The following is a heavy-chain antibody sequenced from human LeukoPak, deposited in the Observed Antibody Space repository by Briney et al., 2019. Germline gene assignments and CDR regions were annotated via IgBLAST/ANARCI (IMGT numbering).Heavy chain of an antibody. Sequence: GASVKVSCKASGYTFTGYYMHWVRQAPGQGLEWMGWINPNSGGTNYAQKFQGRVTMTRDTSISTAYMELSRLRSDDTAVYYCARASPDSSGWVDYWGQGTLVTVSS. CDR2: INPNSGGT. J-gene: IGHJ4*02. D-gene: IGHD6-19*01. CDR1: GYTFTGYY. V-gene: IGHV1-2*02. CDR3: ARASPDSSGWVDY.